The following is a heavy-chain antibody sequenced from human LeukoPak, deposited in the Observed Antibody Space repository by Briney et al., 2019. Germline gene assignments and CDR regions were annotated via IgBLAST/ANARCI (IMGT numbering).Heavy chain of an antibody. CDR3: ARGEAVAKNWFDP. CDR2: IIPIFGTA. J-gene: IGHJ5*02. V-gene: IGHV1-69*06. Sequence: SVKVSCKASGYTFTSYGISWVRQAPGQGLEWMGGIIPIFGTANYAQKFQGRVTITADKSTSTAYMELSSLRSEDTAVYYCARGEAVAKNWFDPWGQGTLVTVSS. D-gene: IGHD6-19*01. CDR1: GYTFTSYG.